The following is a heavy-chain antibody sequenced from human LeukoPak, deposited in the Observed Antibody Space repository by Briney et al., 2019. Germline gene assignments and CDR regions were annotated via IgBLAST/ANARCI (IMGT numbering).Heavy chain of an antibody. CDR1: GFTFDDYA. CDR2: ISWNSGSI. D-gene: IGHD6-19*01. J-gene: IGHJ4*02. CDR3: AKDYTTVAGYFDY. V-gene: IGHV3-9*01. Sequence: GRSLRLSRAASGFTFDDYAMHWVRQAPGKGLEWVSGISWNSGSIGYADSVKGRFTISRDNAKNSLYLQMNSLRAEDTALYYCAKDYTTVAGYFDYWGQGTLVTVSS.